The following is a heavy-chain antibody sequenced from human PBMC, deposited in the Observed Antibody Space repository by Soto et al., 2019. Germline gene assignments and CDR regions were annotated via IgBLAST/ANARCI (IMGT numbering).Heavy chain of an antibody. J-gene: IGHJ5*02. CDR1: GGSISSGGYS. CDR3: ARVYGGRGFDP. CDR2: IYHSGST. Sequence: QLQLQESGSGLVKPSQTLSLTCAVSGGSISSGGYSWSWIRQPPGKGLEWIGYIYHSGSTYYNPSLQSRVTIAVARSKNQFSLKRSSVTAADTAVYYCARVYGGRGFDPWGQGTLVTVSS. D-gene: IGHD1-26*01. V-gene: IGHV4-30-2*01.